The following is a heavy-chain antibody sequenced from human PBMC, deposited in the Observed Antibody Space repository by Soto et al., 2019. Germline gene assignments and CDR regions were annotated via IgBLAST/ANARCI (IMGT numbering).Heavy chain of an antibody. CDR1: GFIFSSYA. V-gene: IGHV3-23*01. CDR2: ISGSGTTA. CDR3: AKTTDGWFSAFEI. D-gene: IGHD6-19*01. Sequence: EVQLLESGGGLVQPGGSLRLSCAASGFIFSSYAMSWVRQAPGKGLEWVSAISGSGTTAYYADSVKGRFTFSRDNSKSTMYLQISSLRAADTDVYYCAKTTDGWFSAFEIWGQGTMVTVSS. J-gene: IGHJ3*02.